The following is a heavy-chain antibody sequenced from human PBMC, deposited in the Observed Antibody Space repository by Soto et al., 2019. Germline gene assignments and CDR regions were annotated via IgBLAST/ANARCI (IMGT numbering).Heavy chain of an antibody. D-gene: IGHD3-9*01. Sequence: LSLTCIVSGGSISSNYWSWIRQVPGKGLEWIGYIKYSGTTHYSPSLKSRVNISFDKSKNQVFLNLRFVTGADTAVYFCARDVRDTGYSYWFDPWGQGILVTVSS. CDR1: GGSISSNY. J-gene: IGHJ5*02. CDR2: IKYSGTT. CDR3: ARDVRDTGYSYWFDP. V-gene: IGHV4-59*12.